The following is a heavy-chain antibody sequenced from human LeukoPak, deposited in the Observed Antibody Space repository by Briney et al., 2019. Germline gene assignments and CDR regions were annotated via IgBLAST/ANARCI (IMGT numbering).Heavy chain of an antibody. CDR3: AKRKMWLPFDY. CDR1: GFTVSSNY. J-gene: IGHJ4*02. V-gene: IGHV3-53*01. D-gene: IGHD2-21*01. CDR2: IYSGGST. Sequence: GGSLRLSCAASGFTVSSNYMSWVRQAPGKGLEWVSVIYSGGSTYYADSVKGRFTISRDNSKNTLYLQMNSLRAEDTAVYYCAKRKMWLPFDYWGQGTLVTVSS.